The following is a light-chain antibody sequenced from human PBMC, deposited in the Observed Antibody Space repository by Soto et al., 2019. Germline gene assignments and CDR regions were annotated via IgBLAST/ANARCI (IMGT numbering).Light chain of an antibody. Sequence: EIVMTQSAATLSVSPGGRATLSCRASQSISDTLAWYQQKPGQAPRLLIYGASKRATGFPARFSGSGSGTDFTLTISSLEPEDFAVYYCQQRSNWPPTFGQGTRLEIK. CDR3: QQRSNWPPT. CDR2: GAS. J-gene: IGKJ5*01. V-gene: IGKV3-11*01. CDR1: QSISDT.